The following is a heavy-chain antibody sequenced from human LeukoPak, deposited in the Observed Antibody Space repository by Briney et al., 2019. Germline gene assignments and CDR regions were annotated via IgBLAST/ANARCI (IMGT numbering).Heavy chain of an antibody. CDR3: ARDQEVAQGIDY. D-gene: IGHD2-15*01. V-gene: IGHV1-2*02. Sequence: ASVKVSCKASGYTFTGYYTHWVRQAPGQGLEWMGWINPNSGGTNYAQKFQGRVTMTRDTSISTAYMELSRLRSDDTAVYYCARDQEVAQGIDYWGQGTLVTVSS. CDR1: GYTFTGYY. CDR2: INPNSGGT. J-gene: IGHJ4*02.